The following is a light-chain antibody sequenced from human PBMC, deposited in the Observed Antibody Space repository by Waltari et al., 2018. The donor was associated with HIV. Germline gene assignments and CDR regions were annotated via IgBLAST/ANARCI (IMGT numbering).Light chain of an antibody. Sequence: SYGLTQPPSVSVSPGQTARITCSADTLSNEYGYWYQQKPGQAPVLLIYRDKERSSGIPKRFSGSSSGTTVTLAISGVQAEDEADYYCLSSDSRGVHKFFGGGTKLTVL. CDR2: RDK. J-gene: IGLJ2*01. CDR3: LSSDSRGVHKF. CDR1: TLSNEY. V-gene: IGLV3-25*03.